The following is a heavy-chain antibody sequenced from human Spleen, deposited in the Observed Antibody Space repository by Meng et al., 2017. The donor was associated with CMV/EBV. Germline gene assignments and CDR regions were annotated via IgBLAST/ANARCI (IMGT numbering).Heavy chain of an antibody. V-gene: IGHV3-66*02. J-gene: IGHJ4*02. Sequence: GESLKISCAGSGFTFSNYAMHWVRQAPGKRLEWVAVSYADGSTNYADFARGRFTISRDSSKNTVYLQMSSVRTDDTGVYYCARQVRNDGRFDHWGQGTLVTVSS. CDR1: GFTFSNYA. CDR2: SYADGST. CDR3: ARQVRNDGRFDH.